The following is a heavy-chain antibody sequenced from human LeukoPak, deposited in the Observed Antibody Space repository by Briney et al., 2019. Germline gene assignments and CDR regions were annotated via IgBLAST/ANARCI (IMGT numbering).Heavy chain of an antibody. CDR3: ARDRGYYDSSGYESTRLDAFDI. J-gene: IGHJ3*02. Sequence: GGALRLSCAASGFTFSSYRMNWVRPAPGKGLEWVQPISRSSNYIYYADSVKSQFTISRDNAKNSLYLQMNSLRAEDTAVYYCARDRGYYDSSGYESTRLDAFDIWGQGTMVTVSS. V-gene: IGHV3-21*01. CDR2: ISRSSNYI. D-gene: IGHD3-22*01. CDR1: GFTFSSYR.